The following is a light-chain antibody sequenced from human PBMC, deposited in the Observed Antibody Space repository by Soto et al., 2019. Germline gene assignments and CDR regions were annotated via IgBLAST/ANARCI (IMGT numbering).Light chain of an antibody. CDR2: GAS. Sequence: EIVVPQSPGTLSLSPGEIATLSCRASQSVTSSYLAWYQHKPGQAPRLLIYGASSRATGIPDRFSGSGSGTDFTLTISRLEPEDCAVYYCQQYGSSPLTFGGGPKVEIK. CDR3: QQYGSSPLT. V-gene: IGKV3-20*01. J-gene: IGKJ4*01. CDR1: QSVTSSY.